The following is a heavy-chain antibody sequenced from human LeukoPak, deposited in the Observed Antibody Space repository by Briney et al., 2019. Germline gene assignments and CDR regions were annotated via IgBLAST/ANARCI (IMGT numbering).Heavy chain of an antibody. V-gene: IGHV1-18*01. D-gene: IGHD1-26*01. J-gene: IGHJ4*02. CDR2: ISAYNGNT. CDR1: GYTFTSYG. Sequence: ASVKLSCKASGYTFTSYGISWVRQAPGQGLEWMGWISAYNGNTNYAQKLQGRVTMTTDTSTSTAYMELRSLRSDDTAVYYCARDHEIVGATYFDYWGQGTLVTVSS. CDR3: ARDHEIVGATYFDY.